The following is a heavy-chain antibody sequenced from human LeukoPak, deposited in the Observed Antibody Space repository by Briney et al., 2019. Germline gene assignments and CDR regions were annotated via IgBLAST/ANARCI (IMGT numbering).Heavy chain of an antibody. Sequence: SETLSLTCTVSGGSINNSYWSWIRQPPGKGLEWIGYIYYRGSTNYNPSLKSRVTFSVDTSKNQFSLKLNSVTAADTAVYYCARGGDYGDLRYFDYWGQGTLVTVSS. CDR3: ARGGDYGDLRYFDY. D-gene: IGHD4-17*01. CDR1: GGSINNSY. V-gene: IGHV4-59*01. J-gene: IGHJ4*02. CDR2: IYYRGST.